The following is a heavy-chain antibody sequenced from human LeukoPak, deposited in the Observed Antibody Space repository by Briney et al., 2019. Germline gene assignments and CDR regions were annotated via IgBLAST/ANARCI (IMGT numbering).Heavy chain of an antibody. Sequence: SETLSLTCTVSGGSISTSSYYWSWIRQPPGKGLEWIGEINHSGSTNYNPSLKSRVTISVDTSKNQFSLKLSSVTAADTAVYYCARRGYYDSSGYYRLYYFDYWGQGTLVTVSS. J-gene: IGHJ4*02. CDR1: GGSISTSSYY. CDR3: ARRGYYDSSGYYRLYYFDY. D-gene: IGHD3-22*01. CDR2: INHSGST. V-gene: IGHV4-39*07.